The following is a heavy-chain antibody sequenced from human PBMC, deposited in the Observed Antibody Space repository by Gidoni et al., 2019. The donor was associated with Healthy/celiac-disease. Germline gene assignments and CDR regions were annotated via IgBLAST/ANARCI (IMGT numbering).Heavy chain of an antibody. J-gene: IGHJ3*02. CDR3: AKDIPHDYGGRGAFDI. V-gene: IGHV3-9*01. D-gene: IGHD4-17*01. CDR2: ISWNSGSI. CDR1: GFTFDDYA. Sequence: EVQLVESGGGLVQPGRSLRLSCAASGFTFDDYAMHWVRQAPGKGLEWVSGISWNSGSIGYADSVKGRFTISRDNAKNSLYLQMNSLRAEDTALYYCAKDIPHDYGGRGAFDIWGQGTMVTVSS.